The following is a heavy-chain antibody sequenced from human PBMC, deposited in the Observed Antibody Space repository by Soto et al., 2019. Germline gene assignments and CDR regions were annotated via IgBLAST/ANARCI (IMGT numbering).Heavy chain of an antibody. V-gene: IGHV3-49*04. CDR1: GFTFGDYA. D-gene: IGHD1-1*01. J-gene: IGHJ6*02. CDR2: IRSKAYGGTT. CDR3: TREGGTTGTTTSLYYYYYYGMDV. Sequence: AVGSLRLSCTASGFTFGDYAMSWVRQAPGXGLEWVGFIRSKAYGGTTEYAASVKGRFTISRDDSKSIAYLQMNSLKTEDTAVYYCTREGGTTGTTTSLYYYYYYGMDVWGQGTTVTVSS.